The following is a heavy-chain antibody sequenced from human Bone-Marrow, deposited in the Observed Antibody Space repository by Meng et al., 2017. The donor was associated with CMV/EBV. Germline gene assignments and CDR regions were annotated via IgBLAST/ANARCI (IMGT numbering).Heavy chain of an antibody. D-gene: IGHD1-26*01. Sequence: EVQLVESGGGLVQPGGSMILSCSVSGFTLTRDWMHWVREVPGKGLEWVSRIDIDGRDITYADSVRGRFSISRDDAKNTLYLQMNSLRIEDTAVYYCARGVAETLGWEMGYWGQGTLVTVSS. V-gene: IGHV3-74*03. CDR3: ARGVAETLGWEMGY. CDR2: IDIDGRDI. J-gene: IGHJ4*02. CDR1: GFTLTRDW.